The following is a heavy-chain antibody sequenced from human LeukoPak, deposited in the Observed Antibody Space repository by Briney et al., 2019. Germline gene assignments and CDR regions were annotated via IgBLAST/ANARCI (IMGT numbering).Heavy chain of an antibody. D-gene: IGHD6-19*01. CDR3: AKVYSSGWYSYFDY. Sequence: GGSLRLSCAASGFTFSSYWMSWVRQAPGKGLEWVANIKQDGSEKYYVYSVNGRFTISRDNAKNTLYLQMNSLRAEDTAVYYCAKVYSSGWYSYFDYWGQGTLVTVSS. J-gene: IGHJ4*02. CDR2: IKQDGSEK. V-gene: IGHV3-7*01. CDR1: GFTFSSYW.